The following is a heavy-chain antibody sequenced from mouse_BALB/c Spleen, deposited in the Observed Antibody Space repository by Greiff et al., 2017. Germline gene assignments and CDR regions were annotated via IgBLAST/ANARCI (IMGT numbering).Heavy chain of an antibody. CDR1: GSTFTDYA. D-gene: IGHD2-2*01. J-gene: IGHJ2*01. Sequence: QVQLKQSGAELVRPGVSVKISCKGSGSTFTDYAMHWVQQSHAKSLAWIGVISTYYGDSSYNPKFKVKATMTVDKSSSTAYMELARLTSEDSAIYYCARWSENGYDEYYYDYWGQGTTLTVSS. CDR2: ISTYYGDS. CDR3: ARWSENGYDEYYYDY. V-gene: IGHV1S137*01.